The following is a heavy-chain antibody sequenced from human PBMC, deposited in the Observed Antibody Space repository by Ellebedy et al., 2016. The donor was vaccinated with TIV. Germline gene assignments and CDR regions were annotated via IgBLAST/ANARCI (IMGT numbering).Heavy chain of an antibody. D-gene: IGHD3-9*01. CDR3: ARDHRYDILTVLDY. V-gene: IGHV1-18*01. CDR1: GYTFTSYG. CDR2: ISAYNGNT. J-gene: IGHJ4*02. Sequence: AASVKVSCKASGYTFTSYGISWVRQAPGHGLEWMGWISAYNGNTNYAQKLHGRVTMTTDTSTITAYMELRSLRADDTAVYYCARDHRYDILTVLDYWGQGTLVTVSS.